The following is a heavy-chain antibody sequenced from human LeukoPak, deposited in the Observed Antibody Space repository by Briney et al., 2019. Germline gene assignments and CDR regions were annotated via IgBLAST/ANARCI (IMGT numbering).Heavy chain of an antibody. D-gene: IGHD6-13*01. CDR2: IYYSGST. CDR3: ARDLMGAAGENWFDP. V-gene: IGHV4-59*01. Sequence: SETLSLTCTVSGGSISGYYWSWIRQPPGKGLEWIGYIYYSGSTNYNPSLKSRVTISVDTSKNQFSLKLSSVTAADTAVYYCARDLMGAAGENWFDPWGQGTLVTVSS. CDR1: GGSISGYY. J-gene: IGHJ5*02.